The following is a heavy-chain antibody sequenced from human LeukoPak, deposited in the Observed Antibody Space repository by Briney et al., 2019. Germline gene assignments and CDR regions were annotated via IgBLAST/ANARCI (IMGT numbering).Heavy chain of an antibody. V-gene: IGHV3-49*04. J-gene: IGHJ3*02. CDR3: TRGIDAFDI. CDR2: IRSKAYGGTT. Sequence: GGSLRLSCAASGFTFSSYGMSWVRQAPGKGLEWVGFIRSKAYGGTTEYAASVKGRFTISRDDSKSIAYLQMNSLKTEDTAVYYCTRGIDAFDIWGQGTMVTVSS. CDR1: GFTFSSYG.